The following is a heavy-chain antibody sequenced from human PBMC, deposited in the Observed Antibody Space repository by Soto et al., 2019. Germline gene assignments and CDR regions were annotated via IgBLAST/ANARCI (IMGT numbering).Heavy chain of an antibody. D-gene: IGHD3-10*01. V-gene: IGHV3-11*01. Sequence: GESLKISCAASGLFFSDYYLSWIRQAPGKALECVAYISGTGDTKYYADSVTGRFTISRDNPKNSLYLQMNSLRPEDAAVYYCAIGGGQIYCKGLDVWGQGTTVTVSS. J-gene: IGHJ6*02. CDR2: ISGTGDTK. CDR1: GLFFSDYY. CDR3: AIGGGQIYCKGLDV.